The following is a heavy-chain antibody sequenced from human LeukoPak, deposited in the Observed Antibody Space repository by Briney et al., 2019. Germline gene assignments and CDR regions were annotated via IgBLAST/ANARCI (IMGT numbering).Heavy chain of an antibody. CDR1: GFNFSNNG. Sequence: GGSLRLSCAASGFNFSNNGIHWVRQAPGKGLEWVAVISFDGSNKYYADSVKGRFTISRDNSKNTLYLQMNSLKTEDTAVYYCTTDFKGYCSGGSCYWFDPWGQGTLVTVSS. J-gene: IGHJ5*02. CDR3: TTDFKGYCSGGSCYWFDP. V-gene: IGHV3-30*03. D-gene: IGHD2-15*01. CDR2: ISFDGSNK.